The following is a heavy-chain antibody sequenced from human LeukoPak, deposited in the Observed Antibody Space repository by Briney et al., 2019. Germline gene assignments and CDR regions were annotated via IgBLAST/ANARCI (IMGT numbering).Heavy chain of an antibody. Sequence: GGSLRHSCAASGFTFSQYWMSWVRQAPGKGLEWVANIGEDGSEIYYVDSVKGRFTISRDNAKNSLYLQMNSLRAEDTAVYYCARERVVGATDYWGQGTLVTVSS. CDR2: IGEDGSEI. CDR3: ARERVVGATDY. J-gene: IGHJ4*02. D-gene: IGHD1-26*01. CDR1: GFTFSQYW. V-gene: IGHV3-7*01.